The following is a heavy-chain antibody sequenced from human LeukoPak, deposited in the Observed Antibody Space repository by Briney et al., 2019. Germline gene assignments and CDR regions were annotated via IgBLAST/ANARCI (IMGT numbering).Heavy chain of an antibody. D-gene: IGHD3-10*01. J-gene: IGHJ6*03. V-gene: IGHV5-51*01. CDR3: ARHAAGRMRNMVRGVSYYYYYMDV. CDR1: GYSFTSYW. Sequence: GESLKISCKGSGYSFTSYWIGWVRQMPGKGLEWMGIIYPGDSDTRYSPSFQGQVTISADKSISTAYLQWSSLKASDTSMYHCARHAAGRMRNMVRGVSYYYYYMDVWGKGTTVTISS. CDR2: IYPGDSDT.